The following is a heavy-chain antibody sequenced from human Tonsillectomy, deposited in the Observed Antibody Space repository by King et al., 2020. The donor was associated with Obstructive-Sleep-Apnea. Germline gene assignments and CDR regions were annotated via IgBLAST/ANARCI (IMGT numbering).Heavy chain of an antibody. J-gene: IGHJ6*02. CDR3: ARDLYNCDYYCMDV. V-gene: IGHV3-48*04. CDR1: GFTFSSYS. Sequence: VQLVESGGGLVQPGGSLRLSCAASGFTFSSYSMNWVRQAPGKGLEWVSYISSSRSTIYYADSVKGRFTISRDNAKNSLYLQMNSLRAEDTAVYYCARDLYNCDYYCMDVWGQGTTVTVSS. CDR2: ISSSRSTI. D-gene: IGHD5-24*01.